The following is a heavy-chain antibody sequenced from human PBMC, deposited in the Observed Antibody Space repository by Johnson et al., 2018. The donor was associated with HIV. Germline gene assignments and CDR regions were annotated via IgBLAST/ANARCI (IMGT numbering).Heavy chain of an antibody. D-gene: IGHD6-13*01. J-gene: IGHJ3*02. CDR1: GFTFSSYA. CDR2: ISYDGSNK. V-gene: IGHV3-30-3*01. Sequence: QVQLVESGGGVVQPGRSLRLSCAASGFTFSSYAMHWVRQAPGKGLEWVAVISYDGSNKYYADSVKGRFTISRDNSKNTLYLQINSLRAEDTAVYYCAKDGGARGSSWYEGVFDIWGQGTVVTVSS. CDR3: AKDGGARGSSWYEGVFDI.